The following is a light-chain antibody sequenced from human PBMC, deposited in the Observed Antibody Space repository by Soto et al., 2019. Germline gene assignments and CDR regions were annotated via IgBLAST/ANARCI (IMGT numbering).Light chain of an antibody. CDR2: WAS. Sequence: DIVMTQSPDSLAVSLGERATINCKSSQSVLYSPNNKNYLGWFQQQPGQPPRLLIYWASTRESGVPDRFSGSGSGTDFTHTISSLQAEDVAVYYCQQYDSIPWTFGQGTNVEIK. CDR1: QSVLYSPNNKNY. CDR3: QQYDSIPWT. V-gene: IGKV4-1*01. J-gene: IGKJ1*01.